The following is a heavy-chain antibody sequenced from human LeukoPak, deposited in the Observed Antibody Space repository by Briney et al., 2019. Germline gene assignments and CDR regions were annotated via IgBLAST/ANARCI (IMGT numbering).Heavy chain of an antibody. Sequence: SQTLSLTCAVSGGSISSGGYSGSWIRQPPGKGLEWIGYIYHSGSTYYNPSLKSRVTISVDRPKTQFSLKLSSVTAADASVYYCARFVVAEGDAFDIWGQGTMVTVSS. V-gene: IGHV4-30-2*01. CDR2: IYHSGST. J-gene: IGHJ3*02. D-gene: IGHD5-12*01. CDR1: GGSISSGGYS. CDR3: ARFVVAEGDAFDI.